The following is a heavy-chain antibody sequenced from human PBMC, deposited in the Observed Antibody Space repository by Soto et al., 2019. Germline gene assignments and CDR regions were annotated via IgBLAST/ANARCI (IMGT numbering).Heavy chain of an antibody. Sequence: QVQLVQSGAEVKKPGASVKVSCKASGYTFTGHYIHWVRQAPGQGLEWMVWINPISGDTEYAQKFQGRVTMTRDTSISTAYMDLRSLISDDTAVYYCARVRRSPYAMDVWGQGTTVTVSS. CDR2: INPISGDT. V-gene: IGHV1-2*02. CDR3: ARVRRSPYAMDV. D-gene: IGHD2-2*01. J-gene: IGHJ6*02. CDR1: GYTFTGHY.